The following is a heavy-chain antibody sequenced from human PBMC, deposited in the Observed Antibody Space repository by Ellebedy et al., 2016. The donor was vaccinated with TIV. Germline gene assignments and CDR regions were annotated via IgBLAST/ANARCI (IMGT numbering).Heavy chain of an antibody. J-gene: IGHJ5*02. CDR1: GFSFRNYW. CDR2: IYQDGSET. D-gene: IGHD4-17*01. Sequence: GESLKISCAASGFSFRNYWMGWVRQAPGKGLEWVANIYQDGSETYYVDSVKGRFTISRDNAKNSLYLQLNSLRVEDTAVYYCARRGSYGDYEVKVNNWFDRWGQGTLVTV. V-gene: IGHV3-7*01. CDR3: ARRGSYGDYEVKVNNWFDR.